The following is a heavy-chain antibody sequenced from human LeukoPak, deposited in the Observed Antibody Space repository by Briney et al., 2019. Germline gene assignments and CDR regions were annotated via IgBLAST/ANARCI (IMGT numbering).Heavy chain of an antibody. J-gene: IGHJ3*02. D-gene: IGHD1-1*01. CDR3: ARDRFFDWNDSDSFDI. Sequence: SETLSLTCTVSGGSISSYYWSWIRQAPGKGLEWVGYIYYSGSTNYNASLKRGVTISVPTSINQFSLKLSSLTAADTAVYYCARDRFFDWNDSDSFDIWGQGTMVTVSS. V-gene: IGHV4-59*01. CDR2: IYYSGST. CDR1: GGSISSYY.